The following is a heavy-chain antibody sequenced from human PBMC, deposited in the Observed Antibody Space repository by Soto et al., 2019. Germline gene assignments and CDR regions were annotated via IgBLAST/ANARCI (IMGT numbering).Heavy chain of an antibody. V-gene: IGHV1-69*13. J-gene: IGHJ5*02. CDR2: IIPIFGTA. CDR1: GGTFSSYA. CDR3: ARDQGWTTSKDQPLYNWFDP. D-gene: IGHD4-4*01. Sequence: SVKVSCKASGGTFSSYAISWVRQAPGQGLEWMGGIIPIFGTANYAQKFQGRVTITADESTSTAYMELSSLRSEDTAVYYCARDQGWTTSKDQPLYNWFDPWGQGTLVTVSS.